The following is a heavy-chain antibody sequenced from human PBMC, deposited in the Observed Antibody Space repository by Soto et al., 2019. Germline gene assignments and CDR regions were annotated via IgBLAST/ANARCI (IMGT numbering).Heavy chain of an antibody. J-gene: IGHJ1*01. D-gene: IGHD2-2*01. CDR1: GGSVSSGSYY. CDR3: ARGQYQLLWDFQH. Sequence: SETLSVTCTVSGGSVSSGSYYWSWIRQPPGKGLEWIGYIYYSGSTNYNTSPKSRVTISVDTSKNQFSLKLSSVTAADTAVYYCARGQYQLLWDFQHWGQGTLVTVSS. V-gene: IGHV4-61*01. CDR2: IYYSGST.